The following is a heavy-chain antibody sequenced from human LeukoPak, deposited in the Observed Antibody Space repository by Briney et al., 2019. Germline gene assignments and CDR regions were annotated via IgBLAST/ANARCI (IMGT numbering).Heavy chain of an antibody. J-gene: IGHJ4*02. CDR2: ISAYNGNT. V-gene: IGHV1-18*01. Sequence: ASVKVSCKASGYTFTSYGISWVRQAPGHGLEWMGWISAYNGNTNYAQKLQGRVTMTTDTSTSTAYMELRSMRSDDTAVYYCARVGRDYYDSSGYYAYYWGQGTLVTVSS. D-gene: IGHD3-22*01. CDR3: ARVGRDYYDSSGYYAYY. CDR1: GYTFTSYG.